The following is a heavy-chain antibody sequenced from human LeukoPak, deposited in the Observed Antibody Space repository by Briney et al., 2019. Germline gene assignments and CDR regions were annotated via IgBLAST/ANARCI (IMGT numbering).Heavy chain of an antibody. Sequence: TGGSLRLSCAASGFTLSSYSMNWVRQAPGKGLEWVSSISSTSSYIYYADSVKGQFTISRDNAKNSLYLQMNSLRAEDTAVYYCAREVAVAFDSWGQGTLVTVSS. J-gene: IGHJ4*02. D-gene: IGHD6-19*01. CDR2: ISSTSSYI. V-gene: IGHV3-21*01. CDR3: AREVAVAFDS. CDR1: GFTLSSYS.